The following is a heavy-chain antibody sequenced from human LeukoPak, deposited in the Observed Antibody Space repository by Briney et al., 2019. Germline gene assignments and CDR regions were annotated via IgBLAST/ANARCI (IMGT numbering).Heavy chain of an antibody. CDR1: GYTFTRYG. CDR3: ARYEVLGMTTIGDYYYMDV. V-gene: IGHV1-18*01. CDR2: ISGYNGNT. D-gene: IGHD3-22*01. J-gene: IGHJ6*03. Sequence: ASVKVSCKASGYTFTRYGISWVRQAPGQGLESMGWISGYNGNTKYAQKLQGRVTMTTETSTSTAYMELRSLRSDDTAVYYCARYEVLGMTTIGDYYYMDVWGKGTTVTVSS.